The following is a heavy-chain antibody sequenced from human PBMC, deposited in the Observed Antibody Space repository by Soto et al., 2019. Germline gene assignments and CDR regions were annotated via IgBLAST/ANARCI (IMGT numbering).Heavy chain of an antibody. J-gene: IGHJ6*03. D-gene: IGHD6-19*01. CDR3: ATSIAVAGHMDV. CDR2: INPNSGGT. CDR1: GGTFSSYA. Sequence: ASVKVSCKASGGTFSSYAISWVRQAPGQGLEWMGWINPNSGGTNYAQKFQGWVTMTRDTSISTAYMELSRLRSDDTAVYYCATSIAVAGHMDVWGKGTTVTVSS. V-gene: IGHV1-2*04.